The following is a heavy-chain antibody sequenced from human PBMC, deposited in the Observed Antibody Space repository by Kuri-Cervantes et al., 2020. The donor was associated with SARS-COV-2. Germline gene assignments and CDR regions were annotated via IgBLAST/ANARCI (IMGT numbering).Heavy chain of an antibody. CDR2: IYYSGSA. D-gene: IGHD4-17*01. J-gene: IGHJ4*02. CDR3: TTVTPTSVFDF. Sequence: GSLRLSCTVSGGSISSSNWSWILQPPGKGLEWIGYIYYSGSASYTPSLMSRVTLSVDTSKNQFSLRLTSVTAADTAGYYCTTVTPTSVFDFWGQGTLVTVSS. CDR1: GGSISSSN. V-gene: IGHV4-59*01.